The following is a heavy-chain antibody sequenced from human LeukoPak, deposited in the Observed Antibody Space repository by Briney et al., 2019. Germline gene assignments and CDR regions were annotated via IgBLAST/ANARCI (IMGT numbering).Heavy chain of an antibody. CDR3: ARRTHCSGGSCYPGAVNWFDP. Sequence: GESLEISCQGSGYRFTSYWIGWVRQLPGKGLEGMGIIYPGDSDTRYSPSFQGQVTISADKSISTAYLQWSSLKASDTAMYYCARRTHCSGGSCYPGAVNWFDPWGQGTLVTVSS. CDR1: GYRFTSYW. J-gene: IGHJ5*02. V-gene: IGHV5-51*01. CDR2: IYPGDSDT. D-gene: IGHD2-15*01.